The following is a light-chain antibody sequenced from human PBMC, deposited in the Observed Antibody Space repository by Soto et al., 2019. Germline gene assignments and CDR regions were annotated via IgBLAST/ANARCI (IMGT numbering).Light chain of an antibody. J-gene: IGKJ4*01. CDR3: LQYDRLPAT. CDR1: QDINNF. V-gene: IGKV1-16*01. CDR2: SAS. Sequence: DIQMTQYPSSLSASVGRRVTITCRASQDINNFLAWFQQKPGKAPKPLIYSASSLQDGVPSRFGGSGSGTHFTLTISSLQPEDFATYFCLQYDRLPATFGGGTQVDIK.